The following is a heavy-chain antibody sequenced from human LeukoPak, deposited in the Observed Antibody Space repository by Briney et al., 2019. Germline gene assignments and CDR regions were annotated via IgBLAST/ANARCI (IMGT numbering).Heavy chain of an antibody. D-gene: IGHD3-9*01. CDR3: ARETIFGPPDY. V-gene: IGHV4-61*02. J-gene: IGHJ4*02. Sequence: SETLSLTCTVSGGSISTGSYYWSWFRQPAGEGLEWIGRVYTSGTTNYNPSLKSRITISVDTSKNQFSLRLSSVTAADTAVYYCARETIFGPPDYWGQGTLVTVSS. CDR2: VYTSGTT. CDR1: GGSISTGSYY.